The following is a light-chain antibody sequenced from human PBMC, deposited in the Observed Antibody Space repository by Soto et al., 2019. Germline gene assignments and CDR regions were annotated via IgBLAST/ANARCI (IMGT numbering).Light chain of an antibody. J-gene: IGLJ1*01. V-gene: IGLV2-23*02. Sequence: QSALTQPASVSGSPGQSITISCTGTSNDIGHYDLVSWFQHHPGKAPQVIIYQVTKRPSGVSDRFSGSRSGNTASLTISGLQTEDEADYYCCSYAGTSTFVFGIGPRSPS. CDR2: QVT. CDR1: SNDIGHYDL. CDR3: CSYAGTSTFV.